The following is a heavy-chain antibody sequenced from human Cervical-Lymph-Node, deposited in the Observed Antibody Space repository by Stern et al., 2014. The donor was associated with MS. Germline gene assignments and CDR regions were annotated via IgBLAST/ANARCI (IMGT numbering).Heavy chain of an antibody. CDR3: AREDHLYPLDI. Sequence: VQLVESGGGLVKPGGSVKVSCAASGFTFSNYYISWIRQAPGKGLEWVGYISGRGSTTYYAESVKGRFTISRDNAKNSLYLQMNSLRAEDTAVYYCAREDHLYPLDIWGQGTIVTVSS. CDR1: GFTFSNYY. J-gene: IGHJ3*02. V-gene: IGHV3-11*01. CDR2: ISGRGSTT. D-gene: IGHD1-14*01.